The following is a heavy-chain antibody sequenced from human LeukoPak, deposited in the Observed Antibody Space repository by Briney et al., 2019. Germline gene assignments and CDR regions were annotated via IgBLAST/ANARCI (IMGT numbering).Heavy chain of an antibody. D-gene: IGHD3-10*01. CDR1: RFTFSSYS. CDR3: ARGGSGSYYRASD. J-gene: IGHJ4*02. CDR2: ISSSSSYI. V-gene: IGHV3-21*01. Sequence: PGGTLRLSCAASRFTFSSYSMNWVRQAPGKGLEWVSSISSSSSYIYYADSVKGRFTISRDNAKNSLYLQMNSLRAEDTAVYYCARGGSGSYYRASDWGQGTLVTVSS.